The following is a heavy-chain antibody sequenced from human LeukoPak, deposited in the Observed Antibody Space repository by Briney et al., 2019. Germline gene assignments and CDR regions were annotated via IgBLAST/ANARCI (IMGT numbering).Heavy chain of an antibody. CDR2: VNRDGNEK. CDR1: VLTFNKYW. D-gene: IGHD2/OR15-2a*01. V-gene: IGHV3-7*03. Sequence: GGSLRLSCVASVLTFNKYWMIWVRQAPGKGLEWVANVNRDGNEKHYVDSVEGRFANSRDNAKNSLYLQMNSLRNEDTAVYYCVRDDGNRTGSTYYDAFDIWGQGTLVTVSS. J-gene: IGHJ3*02. CDR3: VRDDGNRTGSTYYDAFDI.